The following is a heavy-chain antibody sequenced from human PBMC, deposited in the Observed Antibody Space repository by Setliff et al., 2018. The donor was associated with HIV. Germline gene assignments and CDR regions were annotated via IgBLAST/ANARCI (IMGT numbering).Heavy chain of an antibody. Sequence: TLSLTCTVSGVSVSSGGYYWSWIRQHPGEGLEWIGYVYYTGTSYFNPSLKSRITISVDTSKNHFSLKLGFVTAADTAVYYCARGESTTWDLAEYFQHWGHGTLVTVSS. D-gene: IGHD2-2*01. CDR2: VYYTGTS. J-gene: IGHJ1*01. CDR1: GVSVSSGGYY. V-gene: IGHV4-31*03. CDR3: ARGESTTWDLAEYFQH.